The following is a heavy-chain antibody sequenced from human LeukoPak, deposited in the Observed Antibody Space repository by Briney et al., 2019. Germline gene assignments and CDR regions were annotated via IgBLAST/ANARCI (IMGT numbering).Heavy chain of an antibody. Sequence: SETLSLTCTVSGGSISSYYWSWIRQPAGKGLEWIGRIYTSGSTNYNPSLNSRVTMSVDTSRNQFSLKLSSLTAAPPPVASRARIALAVDGPPLDAFDIWGQGTMVTVSS. CDR3: ARIALAVDGPPLDAFDI. D-gene: IGHD6-19*01. CDR1: GGSISSYY. CDR2: IYTSGST. J-gene: IGHJ3*02. V-gene: IGHV4-4*07.